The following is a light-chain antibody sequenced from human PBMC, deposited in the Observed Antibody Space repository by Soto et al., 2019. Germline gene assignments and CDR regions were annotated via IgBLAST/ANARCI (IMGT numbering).Light chain of an antibody. Sequence: EIVLTQSPGTLSLSPGETATLSCRASQTVGTNFLAWYQQKPGQAPRLLMFGTSNRATDIPDRFGGSGSGADFPLSIRRLEPEYVAVYSCQHYSRTRPWTLGQWAKV. V-gene: IGKV3-20*01. CDR3: QHYSRTRPWT. J-gene: IGKJ1*01. CDR1: QTVGTNF. CDR2: GTS.